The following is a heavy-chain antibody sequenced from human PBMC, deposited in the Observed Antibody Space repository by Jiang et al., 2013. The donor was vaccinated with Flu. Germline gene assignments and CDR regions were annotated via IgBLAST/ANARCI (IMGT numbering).Heavy chain of an antibody. CDR3: ARAEFMGSYFDY. V-gene: IGHV3-30*01. CDR1: GFTFSSYA. J-gene: IGHJ4*02. Sequence: GGLVQPGGSLRLSCAASGFTFSSYAMHWVRQAPGKGLEWVAVISYDGSNKYYADSVKGRFTISRDNSKNTLYLQMNSLRAEDTAVYYCARAEFMGSYFDYWGQGTLVTVSS. D-gene: IGHD1-14*01. CDR2: ISYDGSNK.